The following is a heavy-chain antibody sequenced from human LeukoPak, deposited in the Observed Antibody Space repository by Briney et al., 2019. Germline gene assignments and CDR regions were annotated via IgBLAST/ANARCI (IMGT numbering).Heavy chain of an antibody. V-gene: IGHV1-2*02. CDR2: INPSSGGT. J-gene: IGHJ4*02. D-gene: IGHD3-9*01. CDR3: ARDDLSGYYYDY. Sequence: ASVKVSCKASGYTFTGYYMHWVRQAPGQGLEWMGWINPSSGGTNYAQKFQGRVTMTRDTSTSTVYMELSSLRSEDTAVYYCARDDLSGYYYDYWGQGTLVTVSS. CDR1: GYTFTGYY.